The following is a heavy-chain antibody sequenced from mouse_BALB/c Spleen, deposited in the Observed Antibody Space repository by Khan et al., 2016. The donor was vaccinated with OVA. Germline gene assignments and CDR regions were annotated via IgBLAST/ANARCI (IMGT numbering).Heavy chain of an antibody. J-gene: IGHJ2*01. Sequence: QVQLQESGPGLVAPSQSLSITCTVSGFSLTRYAVHWVRQPPAEGLEWLGVILAGGSTNYNSALISRLSISKDNSKSQVCLKMNSLQTDDTARYCGAGREDIWGQGTTLTVSA. V-gene: IGHV2-9*02. D-gene: IGHD1-3*01. CDR1: GFSLTRYA. CDR2: ILAGGST. CDR3: AGREDI.